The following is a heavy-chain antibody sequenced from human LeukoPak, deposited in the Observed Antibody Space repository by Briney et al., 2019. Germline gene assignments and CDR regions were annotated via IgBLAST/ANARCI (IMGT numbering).Heavy chain of an antibody. Sequence: PSETLSLTCAVYGGSITGFYWSWTRQPPGKGLEWIGEIIQSGSTYYSPSLKSRLTISVDTSKNQFSLRLSSVTAADTAVYYCARTYCGGACYSRYYYYMDVWGKGTTVTVSS. J-gene: IGHJ6*03. D-gene: IGHD2-21*02. CDR2: IIQSGST. V-gene: IGHV4-34*12. CDR3: ARTYCGGACYSRYYYYMDV. CDR1: GGSITGFY.